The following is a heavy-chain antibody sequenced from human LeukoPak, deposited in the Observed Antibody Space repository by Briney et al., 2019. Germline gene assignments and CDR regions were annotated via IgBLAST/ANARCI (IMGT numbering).Heavy chain of an antibody. CDR3: ARQFRGYSYGFSDY. D-gene: IGHD5-18*01. CDR2: IYYSGST. J-gene: IGHJ4*02. CDR1: GGSISSSSYY. Sequence: SETLSLTCTVSGGSISSSSYYWGWIRQPPGKGLEWIGSIYYSGSTHYNPSLKSRVTISVDTSKNQFSLKLSSVTAADTAVYYCARQFRGYSYGFSDYWGQGTLVTVSS. V-gene: IGHV4-39*01.